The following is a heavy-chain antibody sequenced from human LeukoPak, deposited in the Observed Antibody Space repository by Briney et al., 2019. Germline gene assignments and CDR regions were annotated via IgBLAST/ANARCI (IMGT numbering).Heavy chain of an antibody. Sequence: GGSLRLSCAASGFTFNSYEMKLVRQAPGKGLEWVSYISSSGYTIHYADSVKGRFTISRDNAKNSLYLQMNSLRAEDTAVYYCARGRDGYNMYHFDYWGQGTLVTVSS. D-gene: IGHD5-24*01. CDR1: GFTFNSYE. V-gene: IGHV3-48*03. CDR2: ISSSGYTI. CDR3: ARGRDGYNMYHFDY. J-gene: IGHJ4*02.